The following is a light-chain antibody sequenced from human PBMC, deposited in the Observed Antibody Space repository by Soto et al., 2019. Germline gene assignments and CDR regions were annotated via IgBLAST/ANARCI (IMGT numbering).Light chain of an antibody. CDR1: QSVSSW. CDR3: QQHKTYPVT. V-gene: IGKV1-5*03. Sequence: DIQMTQSPSTLSASGGDRVIITCRASQSVSSWLAWYQHEPGKAPKLLIYKASRLDSGVPSRFSGSGSGTEFTLTINSLQPDAFATYYCQQHKTYPVTFGQGTRLEVK. CDR2: KAS. J-gene: IGKJ5*01.